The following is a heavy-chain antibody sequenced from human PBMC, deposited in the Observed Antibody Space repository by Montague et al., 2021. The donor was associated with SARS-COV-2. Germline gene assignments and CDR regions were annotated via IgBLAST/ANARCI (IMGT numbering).Heavy chain of an antibody. CDR1: GFTFSSHA. J-gene: IGHJ3*02. CDR3: ARGGGYRDAFDI. CDR2: ISYDGFNK. V-gene: IGHV3-30*04. Sequence: PLRLSCAASGFTFSSHAMHWVRQAPGKGLGWVAVISYDGFNKYYADSVEGRFTISRDNSKNTLSLQMDSLRTEDTAVYYCARGGGYRDAFDIWGQGTMVTVSS. D-gene: IGHD5-18*01.